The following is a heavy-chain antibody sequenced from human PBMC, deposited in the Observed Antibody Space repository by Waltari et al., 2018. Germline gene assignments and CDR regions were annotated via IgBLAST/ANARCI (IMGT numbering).Heavy chain of an antibody. J-gene: IGHJ4*02. CDR2: INAGNGNT. D-gene: IGHD6-6*01. Sequence: QVQLVQSGAEVKKPGASVKVSCKASGYTFTSYDMHWVRQAPGQRLEWMGWINAGNGNTKYSQEFQGRVTITRDTSASTAYMELSSLRSEDMAVYYCARALVRSSSLHYWGQGTLVTVSS. CDR3: ARALVRSSSLHY. V-gene: IGHV1-3*03. CDR1: GYTFTSYD.